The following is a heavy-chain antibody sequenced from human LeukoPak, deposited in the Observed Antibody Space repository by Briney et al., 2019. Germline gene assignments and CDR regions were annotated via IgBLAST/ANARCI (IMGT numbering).Heavy chain of an antibody. J-gene: IGHJ3*02. CDR1: GGSISSGGYS. CDR2: IYHSGST. Sequence: SETLSLTCAVSGGSISSGGYSWSWIRQPPGKGLEWIGYIYHSGSTNYNPSLKSRVTISVDTSKNQFSLKLSSVTAADTAVYYCARGKRSSSWLDAFDIWGQGTMVTVSS. CDR3: ARGKRSSSWLDAFDI. V-gene: IGHV4-30-2*01. D-gene: IGHD6-13*01.